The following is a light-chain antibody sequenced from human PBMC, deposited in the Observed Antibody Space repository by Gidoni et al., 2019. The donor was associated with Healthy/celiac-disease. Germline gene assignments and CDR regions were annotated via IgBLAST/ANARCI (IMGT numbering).Light chain of an antibody. CDR2: QDS. CDR3: QAWDSSTSGV. CDR1: KLGDKY. V-gene: IGLV3-1*01. Sequence: SYELTQPPSVSVSPGQTASITCSGDKLGDKYACCDQQKPGQSPVLVIYQDSKRPSGIPERFSGSNSGNTATLTISGTQAMDEADYYCQAWDSSTSGVFGGGTKLTVL. J-gene: IGLJ2*01.